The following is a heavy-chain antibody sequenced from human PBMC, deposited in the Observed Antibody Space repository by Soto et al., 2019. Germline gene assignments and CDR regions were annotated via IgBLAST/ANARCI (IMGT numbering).Heavy chain of an antibody. V-gene: IGHV3-23*01. J-gene: IGHJ3*02. CDR3: EKGRSSCWYPHDAFDI. CDR2: ISGSGDST. Sequence: EVQLLESGGGLVQPGGSLRLSCAASGFTFSSYAMSWVRQAPGKGLEWDSGISGSGDSTYSVDSVKGRVTIARDNSNNSRDLEMSSLSALDTAGYYFEKGRSSCWYPHDAFDIWGHGTMVTVSS. D-gene: IGHD6-19*01. CDR1: GFTFSSYA.